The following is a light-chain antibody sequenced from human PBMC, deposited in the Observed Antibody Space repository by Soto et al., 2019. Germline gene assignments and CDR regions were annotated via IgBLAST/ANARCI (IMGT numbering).Light chain of an antibody. V-gene: IGLV1-51*01. CDR3: GTWDSRLSAYV. CDR1: GSNIGNNY. CDR2: DND. J-gene: IGLJ1*01. Sequence: QSVLTHSPSVSAAPGQKVTISCSGSGSNIGNNYVSWYQQLPGTAPKLLIYDNDKRPSGIPDRFSGSTSGTSATLGITGLKTGDEADYYCGTWDSRLSAYVFGTGTKLTVL.